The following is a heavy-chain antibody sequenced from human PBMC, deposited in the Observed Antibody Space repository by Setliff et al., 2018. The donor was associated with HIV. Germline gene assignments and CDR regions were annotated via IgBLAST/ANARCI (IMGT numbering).Heavy chain of an antibody. V-gene: IGHV3-23*01. D-gene: IGHD5-18*01. CDR2: ISGSGTTT. J-gene: IGHJ4*02. Sequence: GGSLRLSCAASGFTFSNYWMSWVRQAPGKGLDYVSAISGSGTTTYYADSVRGRFTISRDKSTNTVSLQMTNLEPGDTAMYYCAKGGYGGASYVAGYWGQGTKVTVSS. CDR3: AKGGYGGASYVAGY. CDR1: GFTFSNYW.